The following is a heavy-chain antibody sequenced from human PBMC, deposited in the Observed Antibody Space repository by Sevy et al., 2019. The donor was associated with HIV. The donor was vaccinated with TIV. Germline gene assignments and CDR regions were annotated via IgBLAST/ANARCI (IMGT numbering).Heavy chain of an antibody. Sequence: GGSLRLSCAASGFTFSSYDMHWVRQATGKGLEWVSAIGTAGDPYYPGSVKGRFTISRENAKNSLYLQMNSLRAGDTAVYYCARGRIAASPYYYYMDVWGKRTTVTVSS. CDR2: IGTAGDP. V-gene: IGHV3-13*05. CDR3: ARGRIAASPYYYYMDV. D-gene: IGHD6-13*01. CDR1: GFTFSSYD. J-gene: IGHJ6*03.